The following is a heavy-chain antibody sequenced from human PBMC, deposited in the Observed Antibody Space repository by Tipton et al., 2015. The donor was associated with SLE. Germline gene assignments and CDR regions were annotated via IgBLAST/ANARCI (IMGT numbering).Heavy chain of an antibody. CDR1: GESFSGYL. V-gene: IGHV4-34*01. CDR3: ARGRRPVIRYFDGPKGAFFDS. Sequence: TLSLTCAVHGESFSGYLWTWIRQSPGKGLEWIGEIDHGGNTKYRPSLESRVTISLDPSKNQFSLKLTSMTAADTALYFCARGRRPVIRYFDGPKGAFFDSWGQGNLVTVSS. J-gene: IGHJ4*02. D-gene: IGHD3-9*01. CDR2: IDHGGNT.